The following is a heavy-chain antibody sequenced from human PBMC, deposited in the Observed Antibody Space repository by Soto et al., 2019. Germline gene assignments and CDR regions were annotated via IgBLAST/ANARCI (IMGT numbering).Heavy chain of an antibody. CDR2: ISSGSSYI. Sequence: EVQLVESGGGQVKPGGSLRLSCAASGFTFSSYSMNWVRQAPGKGLEWVSFISSGSSYIYYVDSLKGRFTISRDNAKKSLYLQMNSLRAEDTAVYYCARDQDLVGTGPMDVWGQGTTVTVSS. J-gene: IGHJ6*02. CDR1: GFTFSSYS. D-gene: IGHD1-1*01. CDR3: ARDQDLVGTGPMDV. V-gene: IGHV3-21*01.